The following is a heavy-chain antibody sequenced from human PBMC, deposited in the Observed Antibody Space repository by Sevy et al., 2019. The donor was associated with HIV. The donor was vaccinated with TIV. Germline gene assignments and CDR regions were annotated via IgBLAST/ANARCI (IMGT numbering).Heavy chain of an antibody. V-gene: IGHV1-69*13. Sequence: ASVKVSCKASGGTFSSYAISWVRQAPGQGLEWMGGIIPIFGTANYAQKFQGRVTITADESTSTAYMELSSLRSEDTAGYYCARDPTGSNDYGGNSLLGAWFDPWGQGTLVTVSS. CDR2: IIPIFGTA. CDR1: GGTFSSYA. J-gene: IGHJ5*02. CDR3: ARDPTGSNDYGGNSLLGAWFDP. D-gene: IGHD4-17*01.